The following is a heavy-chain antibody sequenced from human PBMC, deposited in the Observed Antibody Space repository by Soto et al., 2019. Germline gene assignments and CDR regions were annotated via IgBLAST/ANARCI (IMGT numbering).Heavy chain of an antibody. CDR3: ARTSRFDC. J-gene: IGHJ4*02. Sequence: QVQLQQWGAGLLKPSETLSLTCAVYCGSFSSYYWSWIRQHPGKGLEWMGEINHSGSTNYNPSLKSRVTMSVDTSKNQFSLKLSSVTAADTAVYYCARTSRFDCWGQGTLVTVSS. D-gene: IGHD6-6*01. CDR2: INHSGST. CDR1: CGSFSSYY. V-gene: IGHV4-34*01.